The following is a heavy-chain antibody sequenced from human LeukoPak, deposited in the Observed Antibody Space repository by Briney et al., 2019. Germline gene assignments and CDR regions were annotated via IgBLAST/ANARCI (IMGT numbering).Heavy chain of an antibody. D-gene: IGHD4-17*01. Sequence: GGSLRLSCAASGFTFSSYSMNWVRQAPGKGLEWLSYISSSSSYIYYADSVKGRFTISRDNAKNSLYLQMNSLRAEDTAVYYCARGDYGDDSDGGWFDPWGQGTLVTVSS. CDR1: GFTFSSYS. J-gene: IGHJ5*02. CDR2: ISSSSSYI. CDR3: ARGDYGDDSDGGWFDP. V-gene: IGHV3-21*05.